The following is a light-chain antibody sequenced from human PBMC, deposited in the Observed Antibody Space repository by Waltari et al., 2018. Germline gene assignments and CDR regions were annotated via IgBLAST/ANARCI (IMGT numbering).Light chain of an antibody. V-gene: IGKV3-15*01. CDR2: GAF. J-gene: IGKJ2*01. CDR1: QSVRTN. Sequence: ETVMTQSPATLSVSPGEGATLSCRASQSVRTNIAWYQQKPGQAPRLLIFGAFTRATGTPARFSGSGSGTEFTLTISRLQSEDFAVYYCQLYDNWPTFGQGTKLEI. CDR3: QLYDNWPT.